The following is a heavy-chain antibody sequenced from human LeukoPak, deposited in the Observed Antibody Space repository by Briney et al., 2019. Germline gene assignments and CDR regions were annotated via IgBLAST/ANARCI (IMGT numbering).Heavy chain of an antibody. CDR3: ARVPLAAADHYFDF. Sequence: GGSLRLSCAASGFTFSSYAMSWVRQAPGKGLEWVSSISSSSSYIYYADSVKGRFTISRDNAKNSLYLQMNSLRAEDTAVYYCARVPLAAADHYFDFWGQGTLVTVSS. D-gene: IGHD6-13*01. CDR1: GFTFSSYA. V-gene: IGHV3-21*01. J-gene: IGHJ4*02. CDR2: ISSSSSYI.